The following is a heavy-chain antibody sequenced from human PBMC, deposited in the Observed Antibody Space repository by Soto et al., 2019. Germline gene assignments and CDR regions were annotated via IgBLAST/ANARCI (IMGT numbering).Heavy chain of an antibody. D-gene: IGHD3-10*01. CDR2: ISYDGSNK. Sequence: QVQLVESGGGVVQPGRSLRLSCAASGFTFSSYGMHWVRQAPGKGLEWVAVISYDGSNKYYADSVKGRFTISRDNSKNTLYLQMISLRAEDTAVYYCVSRGGGFDWGQGTLVTVSS. V-gene: IGHV3-30*03. J-gene: IGHJ4*02. CDR3: VSRGGGFD. CDR1: GFTFSSYG.